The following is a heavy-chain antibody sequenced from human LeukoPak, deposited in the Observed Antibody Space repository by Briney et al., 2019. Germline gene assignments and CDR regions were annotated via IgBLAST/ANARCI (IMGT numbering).Heavy chain of an antibody. J-gene: IGHJ5*02. CDR3: ARHDSEGYSAGGDNWLDP. D-gene: IGHD1-26*01. CDR1: GGSISSSSYY. CDR2: IYYSGTT. V-gene: IGHV4-39*01. Sequence: SETLSLTCTVTGGSISSSSYYWGWIRQTPGEGLEWIATIYYSGTTYYNPSLKSRVTISVDTSKNQFSLKLSSVTAADTAVYYCARHDSEGYSAGGDNWLDPWGQGTLVTVSS.